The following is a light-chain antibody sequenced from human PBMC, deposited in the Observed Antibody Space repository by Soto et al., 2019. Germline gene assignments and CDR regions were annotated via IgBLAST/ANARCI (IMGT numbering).Light chain of an antibody. CDR2: EVS. Sequence: QSALTQPASESGSPGQSITISCTGTSSDVGGNKYVSWYQQHPGKAPKLITYEVSNRPSGVSNRFSGSKSGNTASLTISGLQAEDEADYYCSSYTGSDTLVVFGGGTKLTVL. J-gene: IGLJ3*02. V-gene: IGLV2-14*01. CDR3: SSYTGSDTLVV. CDR1: SSDVGGNKY.